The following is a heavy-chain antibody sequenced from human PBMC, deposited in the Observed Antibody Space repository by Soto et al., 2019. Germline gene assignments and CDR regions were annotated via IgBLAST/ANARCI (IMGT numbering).Heavy chain of an antibody. Sequence: EVQLVESWGGLVQPGESLRLSCAASGFTVSSNYMSWVRQAPGKGLEWVSLIYSGGTTDYADSLKGRFTISRDNSKNTLYLQMNSLRAEDTAVYYCAARNIVAPYWGQGTLVTVSS. D-gene: IGHD5-12*01. V-gene: IGHV3-66*01. CDR1: GFTVSSNY. CDR2: IYSGGTT. J-gene: IGHJ4*02. CDR3: AARNIVAPY.